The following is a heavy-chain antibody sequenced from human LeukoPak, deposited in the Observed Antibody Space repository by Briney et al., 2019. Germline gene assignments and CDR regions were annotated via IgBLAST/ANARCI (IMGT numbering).Heavy chain of an antibody. D-gene: IGHD1-26*01. V-gene: IGHV3-30*02. Sequence: GGSLRLSCAASGFTFSSYGMHRVRQAPGKGLEWVAFIRYDGSNKYYADSVKGRFTISRDNSKNTLYLQMNSLRAEDTAVYYCAKDTYSGSSSGDYWGQGTLVTVSS. CDR2: IRYDGSNK. CDR1: GFTFSSYG. CDR3: AKDTYSGSSSGDY. J-gene: IGHJ4*02.